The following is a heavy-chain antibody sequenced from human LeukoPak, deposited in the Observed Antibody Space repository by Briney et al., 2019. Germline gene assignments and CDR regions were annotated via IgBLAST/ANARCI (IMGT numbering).Heavy chain of an antibody. J-gene: IGHJ5*02. D-gene: IGHD3-10*01. V-gene: IGHV4-59*01. CDR1: GGAISSYY. CDR2: IYYSGST. Sequence: SETLSLTCTVSGGAISSYYWSWIRQPPGKGLEWIGYIYYSGSTNYNPSLKSRVTISVDTSKNQFSLKLRTVTAADTAVYYCARGRISMVRGVIWNWFDPWGQGTLVTVSS. CDR3: ARGRISMVRGVIWNWFDP.